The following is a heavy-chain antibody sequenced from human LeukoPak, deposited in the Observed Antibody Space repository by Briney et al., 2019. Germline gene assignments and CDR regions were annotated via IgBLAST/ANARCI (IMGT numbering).Heavy chain of an antibody. D-gene: IGHD6-19*01. J-gene: IGHJ5*02. Sequence: SVKVSCKASGGTFSSYAISWVRQAPGQGLEWMGGIIPIFGTANYAQKFQGRVTMTTDTSASTAYMELRSLRSDDTAVYYCARGVAVAGTPSRWFDPWGQGTLVTVSS. CDR1: GGTFSSYA. CDR2: IIPIFGTA. V-gene: IGHV1-69*05. CDR3: ARGVAVAGTPSRWFDP.